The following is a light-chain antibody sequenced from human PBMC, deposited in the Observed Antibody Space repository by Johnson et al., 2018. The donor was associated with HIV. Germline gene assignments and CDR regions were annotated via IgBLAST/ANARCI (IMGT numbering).Light chain of an antibody. CDR2: ENN. J-gene: IGLJ1*01. Sequence: HSVLTQPPSVSAAPGQKVTISCSGSSSNIGNNYVSWYQQLPGTAPKLLIYENNKRPSGIPDRFSGSKSGTSATLGITGLQTGDEADYYCGTWDSSLKVFGPGTKVTVL. CDR3: GTWDSSLKV. CDR1: SSNIGNNY. V-gene: IGLV1-51*02.